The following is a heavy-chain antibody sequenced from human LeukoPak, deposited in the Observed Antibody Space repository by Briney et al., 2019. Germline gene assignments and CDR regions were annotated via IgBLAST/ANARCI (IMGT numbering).Heavy chain of an antibody. J-gene: IGHJ4*02. Sequence: GGSLRLSCAASGFTFSSYGMHWVRQAPGKGLEWVAVISYDGSNKYYADSVKGRFTISRDNSKNTLYLQMNSLRAEDTAVYYCAKDPGTGWYKGYFDYWGQGTLVTVSS. V-gene: IGHV3-30*18. CDR1: GFTFSSYG. CDR3: AKDPGTGWYKGYFDY. CDR2: ISYDGSNK. D-gene: IGHD6-19*01.